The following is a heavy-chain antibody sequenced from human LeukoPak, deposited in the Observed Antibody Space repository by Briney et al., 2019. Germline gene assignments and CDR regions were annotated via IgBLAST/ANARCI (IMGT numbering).Heavy chain of an antibody. CDR2: ISSRGDST. J-gene: IGHJ4*02. D-gene: IGHD6-19*01. CDR1: GFIFSNYA. Sequence: SGGSLILSCAASGFIFSNYAMSWVRQVPGRGLEWVSTISSRGDSTYVADSVKGRFTISRDNSKNSLYLQMNTVRAEDTAVYYCVKGPRPDITVAHTVKNWGQGTLVTVSS. V-gene: IGHV3-23*01. CDR3: VKGPRPDITVAHTVKN.